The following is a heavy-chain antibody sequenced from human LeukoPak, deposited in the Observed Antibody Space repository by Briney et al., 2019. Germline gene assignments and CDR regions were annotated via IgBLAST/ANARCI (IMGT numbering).Heavy chain of an antibody. CDR1: GFTFSSYA. J-gene: IGHJ4*02. CDR2: ISGSGDST. CDR3: ARDREGTFDY. Sequence: GGSLRLSCAASGFTFSSYAMSWVRQAPGKGLEWVSAISGSGDSTYYGDSVKGRFTISRDNSKNTLYLQMNSLRAEDTAVYYCARDREGTFDYWGQGTQVTVSS. D-gene: IGHD1-26*01. V-gene: IGHV3-23*01.